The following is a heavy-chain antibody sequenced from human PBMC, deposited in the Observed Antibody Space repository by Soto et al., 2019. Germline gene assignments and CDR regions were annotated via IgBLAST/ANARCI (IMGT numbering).Heavy chain of an antibody. D-gene: IGHD2-8*01. Sequence: QVQLVESGGGVVQPGRSLRLSCAASGFTFSSYDMHWVRQAPGKGLEWVAVISYDGSNKYYADSVKGRFTISRDNSKNTLYLQMTSLRAEYTAVYYCAKDPTVTVYANYYYGMDVWGQGTTVTVSS. CDR3: AKDPTVTVYANYYYGMDV. V-gene: IGHV3-30*18. CDR2: ISYDGSNK. J-gene: IGHJ6*02. CDR1: GFTFSSYD.